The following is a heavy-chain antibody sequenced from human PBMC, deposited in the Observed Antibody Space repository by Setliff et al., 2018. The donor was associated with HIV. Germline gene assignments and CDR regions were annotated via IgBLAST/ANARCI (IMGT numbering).Heavy chain of an antibody. V-gene: IGHV1-3*01. CDR1: GYTFTNYA. CDR2: IKAGNGHT. CDR3: ARGDNYAYGGQGLNWWDAFDN. J-gene: IGHJ4*02. D-gene: IGHD3-16*01. Sequence: GASVKVSCKASGYTFTNYALHWVRQAPGQRLEWMGWIKAGNGHTKVSEKFQGRVRITRETSATTAYMFLSSLRYEDTAVYYGARGDNYAYGGQGLNWWDAFDNWGKGTLVTVSS.